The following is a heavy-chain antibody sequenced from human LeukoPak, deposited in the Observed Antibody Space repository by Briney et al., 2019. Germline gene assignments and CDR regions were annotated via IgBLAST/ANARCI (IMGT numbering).Heavy chain of an antibody. CDR1: GFTFSTYG. CDR2: IWYDGSNK. J-gene: IGHJ6*02. V-gene: IGHV3-33*01. CDR3: ARDRGYYYYGMDA. Sequence: TGRSLRLSCAASGFTFSTYGIHWVSQAPGKGLEWVAVIWYDGSNKYYADSVKGRFTISRDNSKNTLYLQMNSLRAEDTAVYYCARDRGYYYYGMDAWGQGTTVTVSS.